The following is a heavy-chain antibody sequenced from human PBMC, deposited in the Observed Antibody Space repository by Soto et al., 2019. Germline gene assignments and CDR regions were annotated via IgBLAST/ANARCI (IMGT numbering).Heavy chain of an antibody. Sequence: ASVKVSCKASGYTFTGYYMHWVRQAPGQGLEWMGWINPNSGGTNYAQKFQGWVTMTRDTSISTAYMELSRLRSDDTAVYYCARGSTMVRGVQADYWGQGTLVTV. J-gene: IGHJ4*02. CDR3: ARGSTMVRGVQADY. V-gene: IGHV1-2*04. D-gene: IGHD3-10*01. CDR1: GYTFTGYY. CDR2: INPNSGGT.